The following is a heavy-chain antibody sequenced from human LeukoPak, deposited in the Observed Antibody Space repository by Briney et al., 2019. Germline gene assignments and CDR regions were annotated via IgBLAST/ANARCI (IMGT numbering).Heavy chain of an antibody. CDR3: ASLGYCSGGSCYSYYYYGMDV. J-gene: IGHJ6*02. CDR2: IYPGDSDT. CDR1: GYSFTSYW. Sequence: GESLKISCKGSGYSFTSYWIGWVRQMPGKGLEWMGIIYPGDSDTRYSPSFQGHVTISADKSISTAYLQWSSLKASDTAMYYCASLGYCSGGSCYSYYYYGMDVWGQGTTVTVSS. D-gene: IGHD2-15*01. V-gene: IGHV5-51*01.